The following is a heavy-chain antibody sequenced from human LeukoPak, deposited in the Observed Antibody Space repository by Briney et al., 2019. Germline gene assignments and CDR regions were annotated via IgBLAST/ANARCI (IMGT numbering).Heavy chain of an antibody. J-gene: IGHJ3*02. V-gene: IGHV4-59*01. Sequence: PSETLSLTCTVSGGSIRSYYWSWIRQPPGKGLEWIGYIYYSGSTNYNPSLKSRVTISVDTSKNQCSLRLSSVTAADTAVYYCARKNYYDSSGYCDIWGQGTMVTVSS. CDR2: IYYSGST. D-gene: IGHD3-22*01. CDR3: ARKNYYDSSGYCDI. CDR1: GGSIRSYY.